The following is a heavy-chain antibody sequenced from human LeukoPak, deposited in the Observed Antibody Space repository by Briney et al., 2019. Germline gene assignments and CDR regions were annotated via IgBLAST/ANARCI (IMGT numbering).Heavy chain of an antibody. CDR2: ISSSGSTI. J-gene: IGHJ4*02. CDR3: ARDPPYDSSGL. D-gene: IGHD3-22*01. Sequence: GGSLRLSCAASGFTVSSNYMSWVRQAPGKGLEWVSYISSSGSTIYYADSVKGRFTISRDNAKNSLYLQMNSLRAEDTAVYYCARDPPYDSSGLWGQGTLVTVSS. CDR1: GFTVSSNY. V-gene: IGHV3-11*01.